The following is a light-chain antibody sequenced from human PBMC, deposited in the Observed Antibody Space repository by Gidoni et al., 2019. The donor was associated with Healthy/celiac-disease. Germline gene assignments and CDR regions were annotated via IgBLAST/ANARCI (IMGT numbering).Light chain of an antibody. Sequence: EIVLTQSPGTLSLSPGERATLSCRASQSVSSSYLAWYQQKPSQAPRLLIYGASSRATGIPDRFSSSGSGTDFTLTISRLEPEDFAVYYCQQYGSSPPLTFGGGTKVEIK. V-gene: IGKV3-20*01. CDR3: QQYGSSPPLT. CDR1: QSVSSSY. J-gene: IGKJ4*01. CDR2: GAS.